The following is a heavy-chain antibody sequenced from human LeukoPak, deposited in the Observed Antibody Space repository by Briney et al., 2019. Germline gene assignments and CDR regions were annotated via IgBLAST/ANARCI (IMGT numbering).Heavy chain of an antibody. J-gene: IGHJ5*02. Sequence: SQTLSLTCTVSGGSISSGGYYWSWIRQHPGKGLEWIGYIYYSGSTSYNPSLESRVTTSVDTSKNQFSLKLSSVTAADTAVYYCAGYMRGRFDPWGQGTVVTVSS. CDR3: AGYMRGRFDP. D-gene: IGHD3-16*01. CDR1: GGSISSGGYY. CDR2: IYYSGST. V-gene: IGHV4-31*03.